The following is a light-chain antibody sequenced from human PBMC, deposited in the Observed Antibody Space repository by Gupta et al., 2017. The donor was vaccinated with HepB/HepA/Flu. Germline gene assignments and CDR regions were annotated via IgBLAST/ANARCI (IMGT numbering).Light chain of an antibody. Sequence: EIVSTHSPATLSVSPGERPTLSCRASQSVSSNLAWYQQKPGQAPRLLIYGASTRATGIPARFSGSGSGTEFTLTISSLQSEDFAVYYCQQHNNWPLTFGGGTKVEIK. CDR3: QQHNNWPLT. J-gene: IGKJ4*01. CDR1: QSVSSN. CDR2: GAS. V-gene: IGKV3-15*01.